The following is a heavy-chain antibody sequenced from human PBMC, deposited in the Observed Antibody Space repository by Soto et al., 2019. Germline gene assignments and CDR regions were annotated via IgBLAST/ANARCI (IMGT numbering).Heavy chain of an antibody. CDR2: ILYDGGKN. D-gene: IGHD5-12*01. CDR3: AKSRDGYNFYFYYGMDV. V-gene: IGHV3-30*18. CDR1: GFTFNNYG. J-gene: IGHJ6*02. Sequence: QVQLVESGGGVVQPGRSLRLSCAASGFTFNNYGMHWVRQAPGKGLEWVAHILYDGGKNCYADSVKGRFTISRDNSKNTLYLQMNSLTAEDTAVYFCAKSRDGYNFYFYYGMDVWGQGTAVTVSS.